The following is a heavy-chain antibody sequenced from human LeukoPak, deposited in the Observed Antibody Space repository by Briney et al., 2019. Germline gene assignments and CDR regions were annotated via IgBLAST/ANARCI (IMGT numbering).Heavy chain of an antibody. J-gene: IGHJ4*02. V-gene: IGHV3-23*01. CDR1: GITLSNYG. D-gene: IGHD3-22*01. CDR3: AKRGVVIRVILVGFHKEAYYFES. Sequence: GGSLRLSCVVSGITLSNYGMSWVRQAPGKGLEWVAGISGSGGGTQYADSVKGRFTISRDNRKNTLYLQMNSLRAEDTAMYFCAKRGVVIRVILVGFHKEAYYFESWGQGALVTVSS. CDR2: ISGSGGGT.